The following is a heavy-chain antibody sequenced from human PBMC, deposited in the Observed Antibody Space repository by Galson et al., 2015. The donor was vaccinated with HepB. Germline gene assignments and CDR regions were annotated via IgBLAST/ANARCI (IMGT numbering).Heavy chain of an antibody. V-gene: IGHV3-23*01. CDR3: ARGAYSGSPHSDY. J-gene: IGHJ4*02. D-gene: IGHD1-26*01. CDR1: GFTFSSYA. CDR2: FTGSGGST. Sequence: SLRLSCAASGFTFSSYAMSWVRQAPGKGLEWGSTFTGSGGSTYYADSVKGRFTISRDSSKNTLYLQMNSLRAEDTAMYYCARGAYSGSPHSDYWGQGTLVTVSS.